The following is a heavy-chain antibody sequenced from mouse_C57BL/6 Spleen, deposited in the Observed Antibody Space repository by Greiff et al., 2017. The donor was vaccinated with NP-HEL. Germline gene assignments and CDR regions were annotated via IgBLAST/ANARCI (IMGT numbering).Heavy chain of an antibody. D-gene: IGHD1-1*01. J-gene: IGHJ4*01. Sequence: EVQGVESGTVLARPGASVKMSCKTSGYTFTSYWMHWVKQRPGQGLEWIGAIYPGNSDTSYNQKFKGKAKLTAVTSASTAYMELSSLTNEDSAVYYCTRSAYYYGSSYDAMDYWGQGTSVTVSS. V-gene: IGHV1-5*01. CDR1: GYTFTSYW. CDR2: IYPGNSDT. CDR3: TRSAYYYGSSYDAMDY.